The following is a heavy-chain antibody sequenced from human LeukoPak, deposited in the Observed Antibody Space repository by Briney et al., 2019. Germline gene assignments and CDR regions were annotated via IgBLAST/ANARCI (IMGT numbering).Heavy chain of an antibody. CDR2: ISGSGGST. V-gene: IGHV3-23*01. Sequence: GGSLSPSCAASGFTLSSYAMSWVRQAPGEGLEWVSAISGSGGSTYYADSVKGRFTTSRDKSKNSLYLQMKSLRAEDTAVYYCAKAGVTRWFDPWGQGTLVTVSS. J-gene: IGHJ5*02. D-gene: IGHD4-23*01. CDR3: AKAGVTRWFDP. CDR1: GFTLSSYA.